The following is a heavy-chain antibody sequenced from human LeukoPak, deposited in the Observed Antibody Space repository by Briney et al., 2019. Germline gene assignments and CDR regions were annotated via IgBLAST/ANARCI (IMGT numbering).Heavy chain of an antibody. CDR3: AADTPSGNPMGFDY. V-gene: IGHV3-15*01. CDR1: GFAFSSAW. J-gene: IGHJ4*02. Sequence: GGSLRLSCVASGFAFSSAWMNWVRQAPGKGLEWVGRIQAKANGETTDYAAPVKGRFTISRDDSRNTLYLQLNSLKTEDTAVYHCAADTPSGNPMGFDYWGQGTLVTVSS. D-gene: IGHD1-14*01. CDR2: IQAKANGETT.